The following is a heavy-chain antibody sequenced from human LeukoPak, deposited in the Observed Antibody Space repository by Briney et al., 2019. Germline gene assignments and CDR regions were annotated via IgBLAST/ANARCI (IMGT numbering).Heavy chain of an antibody. Sequence: PGGSLRLSCAASGFTFSDSYMAWIRQPPGKGLEWLSHISNDDSTMYYADSVKGRFTVSRDNPKNSLFLQMNSLRAGDTAVYYCARQSRETRSGYEYYFDYWGQGALVTVSS. CDR3: ARQSRETRSGYEYYFDY. J-gene: IGHJ4*02. V-gene: IGHV3-11*01. CDR2: ISNDDSTM. CDR1: GFTFSDSY. D-gene: IGHD5-12*01.